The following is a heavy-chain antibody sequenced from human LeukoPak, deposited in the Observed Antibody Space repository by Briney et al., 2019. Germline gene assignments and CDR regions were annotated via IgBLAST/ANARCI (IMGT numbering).Heavy chain of an antibody. V-gene: IGHV1-46*01. D-gene: IGHD6-19*01. CDR1: GYTFTSYY. CDR3: ARGLYSSGWYDY. Sequence: ASVTVSFTSSGYTFTSYYMHWVRQAPGQGLEWMGIINPSDGSTSYAQKFQGRVAMTRDTSTSTVYMELSSLRSEDTAVYYCARGLYSSGWYDYWGQGTLVTVSS. CDR2: INPSDGST. J-gene: IGHJ4*02.